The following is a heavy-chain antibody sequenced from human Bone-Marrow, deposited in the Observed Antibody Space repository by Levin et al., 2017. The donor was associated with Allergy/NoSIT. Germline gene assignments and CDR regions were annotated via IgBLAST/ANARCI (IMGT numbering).Heavy chain of an antibody. CDR3: ARNGAWSFEF. Sequence: GESLKISCASSGFTFSGYWMAWVRQAPGKGLEWVANINRDGGDGYYVDSVKGRFTISRDNARNSLDLQMNSLRVEDTAVYYCARNGAWSFEFSGQGTLVTVSS. J-gene: IGHJ4*02. D-gene: IGHD2-8*01. V-gene: IGHV3-7*02. CDR2: INRDGGDG. CDR1: GFTFSGYW.